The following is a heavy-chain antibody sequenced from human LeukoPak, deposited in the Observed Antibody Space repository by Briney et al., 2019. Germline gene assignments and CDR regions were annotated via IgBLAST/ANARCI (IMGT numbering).Heavy chain of an antibody. CDR2: IWYDGSNK. V-gene: IGHV3-33*01. CDR1: GFTFSSYG. J-gene: IGHJ6*03. Sequence: PGRSLRLSCAASGFTFSSYGMHWVRQAPGKGLEWVAVIWYDGSNKYYADSVKGRFTISRDNSKNTLYLQMNSLRAEDTAVYYCARELAGYYYYMDVWGKGTTVTVSS. D-gene: IGHD6-6*01. CDR3: ARELAGYYYYMDV.